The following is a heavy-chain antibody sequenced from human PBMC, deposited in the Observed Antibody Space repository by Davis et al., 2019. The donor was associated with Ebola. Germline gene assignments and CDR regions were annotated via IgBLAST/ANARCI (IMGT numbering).Heavy chain of an antibody. D-gene: IGHD4-17*01. J-gene: IGHJ4*02. V-gene: IGHV3-49*04. CDR3: TRVQPGVTTLDY. Sequence: PGGSLRLSCTASGFTFGDYAMSWVRQAPGKGLEWVGFIRSKAYGGTTEYAASVKGRFTISRDDSKSIAYLQMNSLKTEDTAVYYCTRVQPGVTTLDYWGQGTLVTVSS. CDR1: GFTFGDYA. CDR2: IRSKAYGGTT.